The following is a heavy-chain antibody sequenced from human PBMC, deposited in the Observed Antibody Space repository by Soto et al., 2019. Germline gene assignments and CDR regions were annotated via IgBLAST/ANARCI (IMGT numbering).Heavy chain of an antibody. CDR3: ARGEIFGPAGFDY. CDR2: IYYSGST. CDR1: GGSISSYY. Sequence: SETLSLTCTVSGGSISSYYWSWIRQPPGKGLEWIGYIYYSGSTNYNPSLKSRVTISVDTSKNQFSLKLSSVTAADTAVYYCARGEIFGPAGFDYWGQGTLVTVSS. J-gene: IGHJ4*02. D-gene: IGHD3-3*01. V-gene: IGHV4-59*01.